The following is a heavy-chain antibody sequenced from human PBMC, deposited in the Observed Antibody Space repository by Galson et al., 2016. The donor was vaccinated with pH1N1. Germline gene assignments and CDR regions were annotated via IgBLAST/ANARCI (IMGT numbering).Heavy chain of an antibody. CDR2: INQDGSVK. J-gene: IGHJ4*02. D-gene: IGHD6-25*01. CDR3: ARETAAAGSY. V-gene: IGHV3-7*01. Sequence: SLRLSCAASGFTFSSYWMSWVRQAPGKGLEWVANINQDGSVKYYVDPVKGRFTISRDNAKNSVYLQMNSLRAEDTAVYYCARETAAAGSYCGQGTLVTVSS. CDR1: GFTFSSYW.